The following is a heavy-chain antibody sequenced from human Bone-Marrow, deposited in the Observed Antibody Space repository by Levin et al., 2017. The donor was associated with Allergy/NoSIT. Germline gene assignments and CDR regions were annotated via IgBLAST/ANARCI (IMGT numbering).Heavy chain of an antibody. V-gene: IGHV1-2*06. D-gene: IGHD5-24*01. Sequence: GESLKISCQASGYTFTGYYMHWVRQAPGQGLEWMGRINPNSGGTNYAQKFQGRVTLTRDTSISTAYMELSRLRSDDTAVYYCARTKMTTFDYWGQGTLVTVAS. CDR1: GYTFTGYY. CDR3: ARTKMTTFDY. CDR2: INPNSGGT. J-gene: IGHJ4*02.